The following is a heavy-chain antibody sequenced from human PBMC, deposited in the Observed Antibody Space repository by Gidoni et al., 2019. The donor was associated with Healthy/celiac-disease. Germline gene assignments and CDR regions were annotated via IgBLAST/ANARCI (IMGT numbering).Heavy chain of an antibody. V-gene: IGHV4-39*01. CDR3: ARQSIAAAGPLFDY. J-gene: IGHJ4*02. CDR1: GGSISSSTYY. Sequence: QLQLQESGPGLVKPSETLSLTGTVSGGSISSSTYYWGWIRQPPGQGLGWIGSIYYSGSTYYNPSLKSRVTISVDTSKNQFSLKLSSVTAADTAVYYCARQSIAAAGPLFDYWGQGTLVTVSS. CDR2: IYYSGST. D-gene: IGHD6-13*01.